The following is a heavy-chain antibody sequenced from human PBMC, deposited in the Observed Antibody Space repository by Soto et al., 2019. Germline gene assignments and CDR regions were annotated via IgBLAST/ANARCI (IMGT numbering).Heavy chain of an antibody. J-gene: IGHJ5*01. Sequence: LSEEGSGCTFSNSWSNWVRQAPRKGLEWVSNIKAEGIEKYYVDSVKGRFTISRGNAKNSLYLQMNSLRAEDTAVYYCARARGVDSWGQGTLVTASS. CDR3: ARARGVDS. CDR1: GCTFSNSW. D-gene: IGHD3-16*01. CDR2: IKAEGIEK. V-gene: IGHV3-7*03.